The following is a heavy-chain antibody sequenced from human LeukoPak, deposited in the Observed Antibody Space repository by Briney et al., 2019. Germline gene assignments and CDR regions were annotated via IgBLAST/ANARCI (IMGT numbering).Heavy chain of an antibody. J-gene: IGHJ4*02. V-gene: IGHV3-21*01. CDR1: GFTFSSYA. CDR3: ARESSGYYRTNSGDY. CDR2: ISSSSSYI. Sequence: GGSLRLSCAASGFTFSSYAMSWVRQAPGKGLEWVSSISSSSSYIYYADSVKGRFTISRDNAKNSLYLQMNSLRAEDTAVYYCARESSGYYRTNSGDYWGQGTLVTVSS. D-gene: IGHD3-22*01.